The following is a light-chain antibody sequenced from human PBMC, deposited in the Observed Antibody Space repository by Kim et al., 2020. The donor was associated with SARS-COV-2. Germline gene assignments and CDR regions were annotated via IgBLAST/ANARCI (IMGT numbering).Light chain of an antibody. J-gene: IGKJ5*01. CDR3: QQYNNYPNT. CDR1: QGISNY. V-gene: IGKV1-17*03. CDR2: GAS. Sequence: ASVGDRVTITCRASQGISNYLAWFQQKPGKVPKLLIYGASTLQTGVPSRCSGGGYGTEFTLTISSLQPEDVATYYCQQYNNYPNTFGQGTRVEIK.